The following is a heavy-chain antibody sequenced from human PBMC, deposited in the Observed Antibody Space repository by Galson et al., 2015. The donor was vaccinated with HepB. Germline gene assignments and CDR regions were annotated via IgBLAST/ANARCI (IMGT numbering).Heavy chain of an antibody. D-gene: IGHD6-19*01. CDR1: GFSFSSYS. J-gene: IGHJ4*02. CDR2: ITSSSNTI. CDR3: AREIPVAGPSFDY. Sequence: SLRLSCAASGFSFSSYSMNWVRQAPGKGLEWLSYITSSSNTIFYADSVRGRFTISRDNAKNSLYLQMNSLRDEDTAVYYCAREIPVAGPSFDYWGQGTLVTVSS. V-gene: IGHV3-48*02.